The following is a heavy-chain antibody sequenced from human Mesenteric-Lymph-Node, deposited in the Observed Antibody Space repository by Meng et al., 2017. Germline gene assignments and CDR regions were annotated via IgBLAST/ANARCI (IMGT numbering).Heavy chain of an antibody. Sequence: QVQLQESGPGLVTPSGTLSLTCSVSGGSINSTNWSSWVRQPPGKGLDWIAEISHGGNSKYNPSLKSRVTISVDMSKNQVSLKLTSVTAADTAVYFCVRNFDSWGQGTLATVPS. V-gene: IGHV4-4*02. CDR2: ISHGGNS. CDR3: VRNFDS. J-gene: IGHJ4*02. CDR1: GGSINSTNW.